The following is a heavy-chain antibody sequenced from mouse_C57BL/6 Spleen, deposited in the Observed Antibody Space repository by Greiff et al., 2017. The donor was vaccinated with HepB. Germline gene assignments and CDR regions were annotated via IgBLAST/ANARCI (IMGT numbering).Heavy chain of an antibody. D-gene: IGHD3-3*01. V-gene: IGHV1-15*01. Sequence: QVHVKQSGAELVRPGASVTLSCKASGYTFTDYEMHWVKQTPVHGLEWIGAIDPETGGTAYNQKFKGKAILTADKSSSTAYMELRSLTSEDSAVYYCTRRGDLYFDYWGQGTTLTVSS. CDR1: GYTFTDYE. CDR3: TRRGDLYFDY. J-gene: IGHJ2*01. CDR2: IDPETGGT.